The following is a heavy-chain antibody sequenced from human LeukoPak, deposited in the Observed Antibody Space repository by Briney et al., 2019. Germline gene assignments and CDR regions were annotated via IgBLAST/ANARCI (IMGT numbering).Heavy chain of an antibody. Sequence: GGSLSLSCAVYGLTFSSYWMSWVRQAPGKGLGWVANIKQEGSETYYVDSVKGRFTISRDNAKNSLYLQMNSLGAEDTAVYYCARLRFLEWLRYYIDVWGKGTTVTVSS. V-gene: IGHV3-7*01. CDR3: ARLRFLEWLRYYIDV. D-gene: IGHD3-3*01. CDR1: GLTFSSYW. J-gene: IGHJ6*03. CDR2: IKQEGSET.